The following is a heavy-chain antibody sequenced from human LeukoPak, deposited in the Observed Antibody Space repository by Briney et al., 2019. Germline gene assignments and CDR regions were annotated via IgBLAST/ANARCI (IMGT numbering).Heavy chain of an antibody. CDR1: TFTLSGCE. Sequence: GGSLRLSCSASTFTLSGCEMNWVRQTPGKGLEWLAYISDSGNTFFYASFVRGRFTISRDNAKNTLYLQMTALRVEDTGLYFCARDRAFGEGINWCDPWGQGTLVTVSS. D-gene: IGHD3-10*01. J-gene: IGHJ5*02. CDR3: ARDRAFGEGINWCDP. CDR2: ISDSGNTF. V-gene: IGHV3-48*03.